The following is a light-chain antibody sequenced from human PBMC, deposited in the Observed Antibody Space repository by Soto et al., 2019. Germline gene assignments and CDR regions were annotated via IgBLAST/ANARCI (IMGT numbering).Light chain of an antibody. CDR1: QGIRND. CDR3: LQDYTGT. Sequence: AIQMTQSPSSLYASVGDRVTITCRASQGIRNDLGWYQQKTGKAPKLLIYAASSLQSGDTSRLSGSGSGTDFTLTISSLQPEDFSTYYCLQDYTGTFGQGTKVEIK. CDR2: AAS. V-gene: IGKV1-6*01. J-gene: IGKJ1*01.